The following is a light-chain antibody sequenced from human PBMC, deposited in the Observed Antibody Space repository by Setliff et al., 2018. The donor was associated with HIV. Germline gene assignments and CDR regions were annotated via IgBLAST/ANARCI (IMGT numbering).Light chain of an antibody. CDR3: CSYAGSGTLYV. CDR1: NSDIGGYDY. CDR2: EVS. Sequence: QSVLTQPASVSGSPGQSITISCTGTNSDIGGYDYVYWYQQQPGKAPKLMIYEVSGRPSGVSYRFSGSKSGTTASLTISGLQTEDEADYYCCSYAGSGTLYVFGTGTKVTVL. J-gene: IGLJ1*01. V-gene: IGLV2-14*01.